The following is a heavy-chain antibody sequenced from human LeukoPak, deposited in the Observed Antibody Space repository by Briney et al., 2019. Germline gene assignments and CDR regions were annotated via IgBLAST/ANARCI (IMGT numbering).Heavy chain of an antibody. V-gene: IGHV3-48*04. J-gene: IGHJ4*02. D-gene: IGHD3-16*01. Sequence: GGSLRLSCTASGFPFSDYSMNWVRQAPGKGLEWISYIGISSGNTKYADSVRGRFTISADNAKNSLYLQMNSLRVEDTAVYYCARFPPNYGSDYWGQGTLVTVSS. CDR3: ARFPPNYGSDY. CDR1: GFPFSDYS. CDR2: IGISSGNT.